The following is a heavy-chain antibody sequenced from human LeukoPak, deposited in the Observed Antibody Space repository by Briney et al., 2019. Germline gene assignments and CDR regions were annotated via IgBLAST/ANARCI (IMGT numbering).Heavy chain of an antibody. J-gene: IGHJ4*02. CDR2: VSGSGGGT. V-gene: IGHV3-23*01. CDR1: GFTFSSYA. D-gene: IGHD3-22*01. CDR3: AKSLNYYDSSGYQYDS. Sequence: GGSLRLSCAASGFTFSSYAMSWVRQAPGKGLEWVSGVSGSGGGTYCADSVKGRFTISRDNSKNTLYLQMNSLRAEDTAVYYCAKSLNYYDSSGYQYDSWGQGTLVTVSS.